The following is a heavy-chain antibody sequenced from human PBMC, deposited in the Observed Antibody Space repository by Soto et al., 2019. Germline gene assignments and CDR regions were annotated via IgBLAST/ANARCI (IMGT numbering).Heavy chain of an antibody. V-gene: IGHV4-34*01. Sequence: QVRLQQWGAGLLKPSETLSLTCAVYGGSFSGYYWSWIRQPPGKGLEWIGEINHSGSTTDNPSLKRGVTISVDTSKNQFSLKLSSVTAADTAVYYCARGSVLWFGEYDLWGRGTLVTVSS. CDR2: INHSGST. J-gene: IGHJ2*01. D-gene: IGHD3-10*01. CDR3: ARGSVLWFGEYDL. CDR1: GGSFSGYY.